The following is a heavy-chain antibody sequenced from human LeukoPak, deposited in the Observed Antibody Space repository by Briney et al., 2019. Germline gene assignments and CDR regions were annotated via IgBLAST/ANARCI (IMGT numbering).Heavy chain of an antibody. D-gene: IGHD1-1*01. V-gene: IGHV4-38-2*01. CDR1: GYSISRGYF. CDR3: TSDRRGNDHDRDN. J-gene: IGHJ4*02. Sequence: PSETLSLTCGVSGYSISRGYFWGWIRQPQGKGLDWIGSFHHGGSTYYNPSLKSRVTLSVDTLKNQVSLNHSSVTAADTAVYYCTSDRRGNDHDRDNWGQGTLVSVPT. CDR2: FHHGGST.